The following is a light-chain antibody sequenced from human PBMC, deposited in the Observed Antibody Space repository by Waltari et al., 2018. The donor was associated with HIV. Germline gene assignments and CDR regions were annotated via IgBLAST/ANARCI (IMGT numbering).Light chain of an antibody. CDR1: ERDISFYDF. V-gene: IGLV2-14*01. CDR2: SVN. J-gene: IGLJ3*02. CDR3: SSYTSPNTLL. Sequence: QSALTQPASVSAFPGQSITISFTGPERDISFYDFVSWYRQDPGKAPQLVMYSVNTRPSETSSRFSGLKSGNTASLRISGLQFEDEGDYYCSSYTSPNTLLFGGGTKLTV.